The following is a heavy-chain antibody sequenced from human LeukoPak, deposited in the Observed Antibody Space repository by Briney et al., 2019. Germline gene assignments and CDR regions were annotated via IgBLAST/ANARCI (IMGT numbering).Heavy chain of an antibody. D-gene: IGHD4-17*01. CDR1: GFTFSSYS. V-gene: IGHV3-74*01. Sequence: PGGSLRLSCAASGFTFSSYSMNWVRQAPGKGLVWVSRINTDGSSTSYVDSVKGRFTISRDNAKNTLYLQMNSLRAEDTAVYYCARDPSTVTTTLAWYFDLWGRGTLVTVSS. J-gene: IGHJ2*01. CDR3: ARDPSTVTTTLAWYFDL. CDR2: INTDGSST.